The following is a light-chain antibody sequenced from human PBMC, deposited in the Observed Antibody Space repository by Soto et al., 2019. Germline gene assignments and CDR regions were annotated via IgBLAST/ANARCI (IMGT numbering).Light chain of an antibody. CDR2: EVS. Sequence: QSALTQPPSASGSPGQSVTISCTGTSSDVGGYNYVSWYQQHPGKAPKLVVYEVSKRPSGVPDRFSGSKSGNTASLTVSGLQAEDEADYYCSSYAGSNIVVFGTGTKVTVL. CDR3: SSYAGSNIVV. CDR1: SSDVGGYNY. V-gene: IGLV2-8*01. J-gene: IGLJ1*01.